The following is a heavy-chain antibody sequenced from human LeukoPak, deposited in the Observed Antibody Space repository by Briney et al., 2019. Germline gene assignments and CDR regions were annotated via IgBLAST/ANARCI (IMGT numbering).Heavy chain of an antibody. J-gene: IGHJ3*02. CDR1: GFTFDDYG. V-gene: IGHV3-20*04. CDR3: ARGVVPAAKGAFDI. CDR2: INWNGGST. Sequence: GGSLRLSCAASGFTFDDYGMSWVRQAPGKGLEWVSGINWNGGSTGYADSVKGRFTISRDNAKNSLYLQMNSLRAEDTALYYCARGVVPAAKGAFDIWGQGTMVTVSS. D-gene: IGHD2-2*01.